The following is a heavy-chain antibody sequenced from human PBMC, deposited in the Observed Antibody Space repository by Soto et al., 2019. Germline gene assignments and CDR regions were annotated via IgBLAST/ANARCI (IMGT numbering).Heavy chain of an antibody. V-gene: IGHV3-15*07. CDR3: TTGSVEGV. CDR2: IKTKIEGETT. CDR1: GFSISSAW. D-gene: IGHD2-15*01. J-gene: IGHJ6*02. Sequence: QLVESGGGLVRPGGSLRLSCSASGFSISSAWMNWVRQAPGKGLEWVGRIKTKIEGETTHYAAPVNGRFTVSRDDSKNMLYLQINSLKADDTALYDCTTGSVEGVWGQGTTVTVSS.